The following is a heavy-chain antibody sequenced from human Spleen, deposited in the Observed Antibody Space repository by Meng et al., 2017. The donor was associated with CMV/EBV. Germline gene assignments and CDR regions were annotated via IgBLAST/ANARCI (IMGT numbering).Heavy chain of an antibody. D-gene: IGHD3-16*01. CDR3: ARDRGSDPLVD. V-gene: IGHV3-53*01. CDR1: GFTVRSNY. Sequence: GGSLRLSCAASGFTVRSNYMNWVRQAPGKGLEWVSVIYSGGSTDYADSVKGRFTISRDNSNNTVYLQMNSLRDEDTAVYYCARDRGSDPLVDWGQGTLVTVPQ. CDR2: IYSGGST. J-gene: IGHJ4*02.